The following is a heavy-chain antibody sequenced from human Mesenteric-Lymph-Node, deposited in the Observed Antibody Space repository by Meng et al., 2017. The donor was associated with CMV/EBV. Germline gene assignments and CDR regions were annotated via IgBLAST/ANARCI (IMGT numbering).Heavy chain of an antibody. D-gene: IGHD3-3*01. V-gene: IGHV3-23*01. J-gene: IGHJ6*02. CDR2: SCGGHDKT. CDR3: ALSLRGDLYFDLWSGFYGMDV. CDR1: GFTFRSHA. Sequence: GESLKISCAASGFTFRSHAMTWVRQAPGRGLEWASTSCGGHDKTYYADSVKGRFTISKDASMNTLDLRMNSLRGDDTAVYYCALSLRGDLYFDLWSGFYGMDVWGQGTTVTVSS.